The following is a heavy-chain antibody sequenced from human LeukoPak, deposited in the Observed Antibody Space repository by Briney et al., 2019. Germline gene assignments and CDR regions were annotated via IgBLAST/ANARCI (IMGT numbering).Heavy chain of an antibody. J-gene: IGHJ4*02. Sequence: SQTLSLTCSVSGDSIRSGTSYSSWIRQPAGKGLQWIGRIYTSGSTSYNPSLKSRVTISVDTSKNQFSLKLTTVTAADTAVYYCARGGGATRIDYWGQGTLVTVSS. D-gene: IGHD5-12*01. CDR1: GDSIRSGTSY. CDR3: ARGGGATRIDY. V-gene: IGHV4-61*02. CDR2: IYTSGST.